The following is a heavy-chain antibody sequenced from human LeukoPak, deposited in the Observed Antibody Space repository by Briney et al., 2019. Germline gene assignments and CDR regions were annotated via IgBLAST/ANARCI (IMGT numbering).Heavy chain of an antibody. J-gene: IGHJ4*02. Sequence: SETLSLTCAVYGGSFSGYYWSWIRQPPGKGLEWIGEINHSGSTNYNPSLKSRVTISVDTSKNQFSLKLSSVTAADTAVYYCARGLLGSARRRYYFDYWGQGTLVTVSS. V-gene: IGHV4-34*01. CDR3: ARGLLGSARRRYYFDY. CDR1: GGSFSGYY. CDR2: INHSGST.